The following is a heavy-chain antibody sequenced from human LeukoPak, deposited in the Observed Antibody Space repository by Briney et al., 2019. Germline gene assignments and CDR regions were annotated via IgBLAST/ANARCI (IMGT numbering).Heavy chain of an antibody. CDR2: LNPNTGDT. CDR3: ARIGLKTTGYYRLDY. V-gene: IGHV1-2*02. Sequence: ASVKVSCKASGYTFTGNYLHWVRQAPGQGLEWMGWLNPNTGDTLYIQKFQGRVTMTGDTSISTAYMELSRLMSDDTAVYYCARIGLKTTGYYRLDYWGQGTLVTVSS. CDR1: GYTFTGNY. D-gene: IGHD3-9*01. J-gene: IGHJ4*02.